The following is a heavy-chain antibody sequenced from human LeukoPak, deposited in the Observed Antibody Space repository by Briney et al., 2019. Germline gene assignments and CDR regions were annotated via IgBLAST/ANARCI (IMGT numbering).Heavy chain of an antibody. Sequence: SGPTLVKPTQTLTLTCTFSGFALGTSGVGVGWIRQPPGKALEWLSLIYWDDDKRYSPSLKSRLTITKDNSKNPVVLTSANMDPVDTATYYCAHLIRSNWFDPWGQGTLVTVSS. D-gene: IGHD1-14*01. CDR2: IYWDDDK. CDR3: AHLIRSNWFDP. V-gene: IGHV2-5*02. CDR1: GFALGTSGVG. J-gene: IGHJ5*02.